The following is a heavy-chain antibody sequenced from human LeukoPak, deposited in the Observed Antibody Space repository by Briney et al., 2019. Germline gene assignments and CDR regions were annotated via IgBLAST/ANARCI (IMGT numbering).Heavy chain of an antibody. D-gene: IGHD3-9*01. CDR3: ARSPQYHYDIWGFDY. J-gene: IGHJ4*02. CDR2: IYPGDSDT. Sequence: PGGSLRLSCTGSGYTLTSYWIGWVRQMPGKGLEWMGIIYPGDSDTRYSPSFQGQVTISADKSISTAYLQWSSLKASDTAMYYCARSPQYHYDIWGFDYWGQGTLVTVSS. CDR1: GYTLTSYW. V-gene: IGHV5-51*01.